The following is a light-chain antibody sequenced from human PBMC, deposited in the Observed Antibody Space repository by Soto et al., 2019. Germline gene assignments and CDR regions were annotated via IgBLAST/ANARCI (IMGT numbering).Light chain of an antibody. CDR2: GNS. Sequence: QSVLTQPPSVSGAPGQRVTISCTGSSSNIGAGYDVHWYQQLPGTAPKLLIYGNSNRPSGVPDRFSGSKSCTTASLAITGRLDEDEADYYCQSYDSSLSGYVFGTGTKLTVL. J-gene: IGLJ1*01. V-gene: IGLV1-40*01. CDR3: QSYDSSLSGYV. CDR1: SSNIGAGYD.